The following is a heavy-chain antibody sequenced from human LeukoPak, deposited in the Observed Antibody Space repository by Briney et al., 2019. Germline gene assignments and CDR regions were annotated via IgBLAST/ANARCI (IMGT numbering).Heavy chain of an antibody. J-gene: IGHJ4*02. D-gene: IGHD6-6*01. CDR1: GGSISSYY. CDR3: ARDRPGVAAPSHPFDY. V-gene: IGHV4-4*07. CDR2: IYTSGST. Sequence: SETLSLTCTVSGGSISSYYWSWIRQPAGKGLEWIGRIYTSGSTNYNPSLKSRVTMSVDTSKNQFSLKLSSVTAADTAVYYCARDRPGVAAPSHPFDYWGQGTLVTVSS.